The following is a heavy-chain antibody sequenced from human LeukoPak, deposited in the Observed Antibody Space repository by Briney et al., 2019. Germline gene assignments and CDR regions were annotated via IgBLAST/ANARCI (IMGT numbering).Heavy chain of an antibody. Sequence: ASVKVSCKASGYTFTSYYMHWLRQAPGQGLEWMGIINPSGGSTSYAEKCQGRVTMTGDTSTRTVYMELSSLRSEDTAVYYCARAGPGRAFDIWGQGTMVTVSS. CDR2: INPSGGST. CDR1: GYTFTSYY. V-gene: IGHV1-46*01. CDR3: ARAGPGRAFDI. J-gene: IGHJ3*02.